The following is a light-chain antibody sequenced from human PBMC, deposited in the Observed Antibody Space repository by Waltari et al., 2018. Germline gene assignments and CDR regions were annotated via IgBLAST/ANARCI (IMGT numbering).Light chain of an antibody. CDR2: KAS. CDR3: QQSYSTPPYT. V-gene: IGKV1-5*03. J-gene: IGKJ2*01. CDR1: QSIGSW. Sequence: LSASVGDRVTITCRASQSIGSWLAWYQQKPGKAPKLLVYKASSLERGVPSRFSGSGSGTHFTLTISSLQPEDFATYYCQQSYSTPPYTFGQGTKLEIK.